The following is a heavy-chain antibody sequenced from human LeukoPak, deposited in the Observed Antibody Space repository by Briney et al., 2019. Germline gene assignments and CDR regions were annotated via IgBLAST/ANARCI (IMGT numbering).Heavy chain of an antibody. CDR3: AGLYYYDSSGYYPTYFDY. D-gene: IGHD3-22*01. Sequence: SETLSLTCAVSGYSISSGYYWGWIRQPPGKGLEWIGSIYHSGSTYYNPSLKSRVSISVDTSKNQFSLKLSSVTAADTAVYYCAGLYYYDSSGYYPTYFDYWAREPWSPSPQ. CDR2: IYHSGST. V-gene: IGHV4-38-2*01. J-gene: IGHJ4*02. CDR1: GYSISSGYY.